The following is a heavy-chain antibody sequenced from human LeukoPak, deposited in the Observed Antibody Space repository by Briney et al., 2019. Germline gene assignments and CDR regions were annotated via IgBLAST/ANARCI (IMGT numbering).Heavy chain of an antibody. CDR2: INHSGST. Sequence: SETLSLTCAVYGGSFSGYYWSWIRQPPGKGLEWIGEINHSGSTNYNPSLKSRVTISVDTSKNQSSLKLSSVTAADTAVYYCARRTTVTSYWGQGTLVTVSS. J-gene: IGHJ4*02. D-gene: IGHD4-17*01. CDR1: GGSFSGYY. V-gene: IGHV4-34*01. CDR3: ARRTTVTSY.